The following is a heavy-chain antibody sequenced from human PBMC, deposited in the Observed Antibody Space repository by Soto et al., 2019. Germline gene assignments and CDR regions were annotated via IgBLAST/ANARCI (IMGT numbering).Heavy chain of an antibody. D-gene: IGHD2-15*01. V-gene: IGHV3-23*01. J-gene: IGHJ4*02. CDR3: AKDLRDIVVVGPAPSAH. Sequence: PGGSLRLSCAASGFTFSSYAMTWVRQAPGKGLEWVSGIRGSGGSTYYADSVKGRFTISRDNSKITLYLQMNSLRAEDTAVYYCAKDLRDIVVVGPAPSAHWGQGTLVTVSS. CDR2: IRGSGGST. CDR1: GFTFSSYA.